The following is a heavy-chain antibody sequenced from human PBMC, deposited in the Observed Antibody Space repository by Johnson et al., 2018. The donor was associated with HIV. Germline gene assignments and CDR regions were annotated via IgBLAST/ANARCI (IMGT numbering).Heavy chain of an antibody. V-gene: IGHV3-30*04. CDR1: GFTFSSFP. CDR3: TTEGDAFDI. J-gene: IGHJ3*02. Sequence: VQLVESGGGVVQPGGSLRLSCAASGFTFSSFPIHWVRQAPGKGLEWVDVISFDGSKKYYGDSVKGRFTISRDNAKNSLYLQMSSLRTEDAGVYYCTTEGDAFDIWGQGTMVTVSS. CDR2: ISFDGSKK.